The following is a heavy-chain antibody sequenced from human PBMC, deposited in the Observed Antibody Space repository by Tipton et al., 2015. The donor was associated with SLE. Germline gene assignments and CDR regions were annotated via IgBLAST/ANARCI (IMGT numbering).Heavy chain of an antibody. D-gene: IGHD2/OR15-2a*01. Sequence: SLRLSCAASGFTFNNYIMNWVRQPPGKGLEWVSSISSSSSYTYYSDSVKGRFTISRGNGKNALYLQMNSLRAEDTAVYYCARHLSLHYWGQGTLVTVSS. V-gene: IGHV3-21*06. CDR2: ISSSSSYT. CDR1: GFTFNNYI. CDR3: ARHLSLHY. J-gene: IGHJ4*02.